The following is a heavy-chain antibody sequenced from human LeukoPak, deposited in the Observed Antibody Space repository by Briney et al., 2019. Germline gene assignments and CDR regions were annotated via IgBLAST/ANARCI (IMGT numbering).Heavy chain of an antibody. D-gene: IGHD3-9*01. J-gene: IGHJ4*02. V-gene: IGHV1-18*01. CDR2: ISSYNGNT. Sequence: GASVKVSCKASGYTFTSYGISWVRQAPGQGLEWMGWISSYNGNTNYAQKLQGRATMTTDTSTSTAYMELRSLRSDDTAVYYCARGSFSSDDILTGPFDNWGQGTLVTVSS. CDR1: GYTFTSYG. CDR3: ARGSFSSDDILTGPFDN.